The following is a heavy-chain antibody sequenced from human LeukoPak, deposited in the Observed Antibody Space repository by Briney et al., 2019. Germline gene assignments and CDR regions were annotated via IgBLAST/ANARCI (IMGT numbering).Heavy chain of an antibody. V-gene: IGHV5-51*01. Sequence: GESLKISCKGSGYSINNYWIAWVRQLPGKGLEWMGIIYPGDSDTRYSPSFQGQVTISADKSISTAYPQWSSLEASDTAMYYCARQNDFWSSYNWFDPWGQGTLVTVSS. CDR1: GYSINNYW. J-gene: IGHJ5*02. CDR2: IYPGDSDT. CDR3: ARQNDFWSSYNWFDP. D-gene: IGHD3-3*01.